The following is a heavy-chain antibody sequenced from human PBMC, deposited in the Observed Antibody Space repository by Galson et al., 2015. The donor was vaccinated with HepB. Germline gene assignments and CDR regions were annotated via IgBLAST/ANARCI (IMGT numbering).Heavy chain of an antibody. D-gene: IGHD3-22*01. Sequence: SLRLSCAASGFTFSSYAMSWVRQAPGKGLEWVSAISGSGGSTYYADSVKGRFTISRDNSKNTLYLQMNSLRAEDTAVYYCAKSGKTVYDSSGYYYRGRAFDIWGQGTMVTVSS. CDR1: GFTFSSYA. V-gene: IGHV3-23*01. CDR3: AKSGKTVYDSSGYYYRGRAFDI. J-gene: IGHJ3*02. CDR2: ISGSGGST.